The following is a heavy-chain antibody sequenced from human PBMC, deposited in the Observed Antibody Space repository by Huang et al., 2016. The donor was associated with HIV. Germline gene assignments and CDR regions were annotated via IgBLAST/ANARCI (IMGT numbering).Heavy chain of an antibody. V-gene: IGHV3-7*01. CDR3: ASNGYSSSWGDPFDI. CDR2: IKQDGSEK. Sequence: EVQLVESGGGLVQPGGSLRLSCAASGFTFSSYWMSWVRQAPGKGLEWGANIKQDGSEKYYVDSVKGRFTIARDNAKNSLYLQMNSLRAEDTAVYYCASNGYSSSWGDPFDIWGQGTMVTVSS. D-gene: IGHD6-13*01. J-gene: IGHJ3*02. CDR1: GFTFSSYW.